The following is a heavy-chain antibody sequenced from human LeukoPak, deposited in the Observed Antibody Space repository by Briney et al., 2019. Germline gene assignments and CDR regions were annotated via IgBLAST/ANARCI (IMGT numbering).Heavy chain of an antibody. Sequence: SVKVSCKASGGTFSSYAISWVRQAPGQGLEGMGGIIPIFGTANYAQKFQGRVTITTDESTSTAYMELSSLRSEDTAVYYCASYDYGDYGPDYWGQGTLVTVSS. J-gene: IGHJ4*02. V-gene: IGHV1-69*05. D-gene: IGHD4-17*01. CDR1: GGTFSSYA. CDR2: IIPIFGTA. CDR3: ASYDYGDYGPDY.